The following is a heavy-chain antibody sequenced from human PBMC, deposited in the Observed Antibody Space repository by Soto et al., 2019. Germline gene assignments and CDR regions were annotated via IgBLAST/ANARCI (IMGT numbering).Heavy chain of an antibody. J-gene: IGHJ4*02. CDR2: ISSSSSTI. CDR1: GFTFSSYG. CDR3: ARGYDYGDYELGGY. V-gene: IGHV3-48*02. D-gene: IGHD4-17*01. Sequence: EVQLVESGGGLVQPGGSLRLSCAASGFTFSSYGMNWVRQAPGKGLEWVSYISSSSSTIYYADSVKGRFTISRDNAKNSLYLQMNSLRDEDTAVYYCARGYDYGDYELGGYWGQGTLVTVSS.